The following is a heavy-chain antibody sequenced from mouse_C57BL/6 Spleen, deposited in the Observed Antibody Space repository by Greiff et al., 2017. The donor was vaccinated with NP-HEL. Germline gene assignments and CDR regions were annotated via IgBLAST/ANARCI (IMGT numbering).Heavy chain of an antibody. V-gene: IGHV1-82*01. CDR2: IYPGDGDT. CDR3: AREGYGRGYFDV. CDR1: GYAFSSSW. D-gene: IGHD1-1*01. Sequence: QVQLQQSGPELVKPGASVKISCKASGYAFSSSWMNWVKQRPGKGLEWIGRIYPGDGDTNYNGKFKGKATLTADKSSSTAYMQLSSLTSEDSAVYFCAREGYGRGYFDVWGTGTTVTVSS. J-gene: IGHJ1*03.